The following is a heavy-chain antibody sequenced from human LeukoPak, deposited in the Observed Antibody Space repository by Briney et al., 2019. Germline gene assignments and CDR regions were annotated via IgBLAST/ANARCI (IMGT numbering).Heavy chain of an antibody. CDR1: GGSISSRSYY. CDR2: IYYSGST. Sequence: SETLSLTCTVSGGSISSRSYYWGWIGQPPGKGREWIGSIYYSGSTYYNPSLQSRVTISVDTSKNQFSLKLNSVTAADTAVYYCASFYCSGGSCYQYFSYYYMDVWGKGTTVTISS. J-gene: IGHJ6*03. CDR3: ASFYCSGGSCYQYFSYYYMDV. V-gene: IGHV4-39*01. D-gene: IGHD2-15*01.